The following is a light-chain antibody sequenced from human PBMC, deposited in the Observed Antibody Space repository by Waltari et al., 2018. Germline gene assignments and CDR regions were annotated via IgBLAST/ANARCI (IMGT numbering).Light chain of an antibody. V-gene: IGKV3-20*01. J-gene: IGKJ4*01. CDR1: QSVRSSY. CDR3: QQYGSSPFT. CDR2: GAS. Sequence: EIVLTQSPGTLSLSPGERATLSCRASQSVRSSYFAWYQQKPGQAPRLLIYGASSRATGIPDRFSGSGSGTDFTLTISRLEPEDFAVYYCQQYGSSPFTFGGGTKVDI.